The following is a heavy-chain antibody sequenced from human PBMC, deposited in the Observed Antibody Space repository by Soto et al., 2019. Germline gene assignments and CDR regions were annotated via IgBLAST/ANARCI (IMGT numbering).Heavy chain of an antibody. V-gene: IGHV4-30-4*01. Sequence: SETLSLTCTVSGGSISSGNYYWSWIRQPPGKGLEWIGYIYYSGSTYYDPSLKSRVTISVDTSKNQFSLKLSSVTAADTAVYYCARENRGTVTSFDYWGQGTLVTVSS. CDR2: IYYSGST. D-gene: IGHD4-17*01. CDR3: ARENRGTVTSFDY. J-gene: IGHJ4*02. CDR1: GGSISSGNYY.